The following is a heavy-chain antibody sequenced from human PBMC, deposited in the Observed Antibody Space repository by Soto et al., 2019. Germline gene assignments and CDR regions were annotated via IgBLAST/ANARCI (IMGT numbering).Heavy chain of an antibody. Sequence: GGSLRLSCAASGFPFSSYAMTWVRQAPGKGLEWVSLISGSGGSTYYADSVKGRFTISRDNAKNTLYLQMNILRVEDTAVYFCATAGNYRFDNWGLGTLVTVPQ. D-gene: IGHD1-1*01. CDR2: ISGSGGST. V-gene: IGHV3-23*01. CDR1: GFPFSSYA. CDR3: ATAGNYRFDN. J-gene: IGHJ4*02.